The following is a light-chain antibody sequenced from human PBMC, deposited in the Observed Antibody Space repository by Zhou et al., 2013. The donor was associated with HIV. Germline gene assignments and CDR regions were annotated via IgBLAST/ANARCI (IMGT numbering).Light chain of an antibody. J-gene: IGKJ1*01. CDR3: QQYDSYSLWT. Sequence: DIQMTQSPTSLSASVGDRVTITCRASQSISFYLSWYQQKPGKVPEVVIYGASKLQSGVPSRFSGGGSGTEFTLTISSLQPDDFATYYCQQYDSYSLWTFGQGTKVEIK. V-gene: IGKV1-5*01. CDR1: QSISFY. CDR2: GAS.